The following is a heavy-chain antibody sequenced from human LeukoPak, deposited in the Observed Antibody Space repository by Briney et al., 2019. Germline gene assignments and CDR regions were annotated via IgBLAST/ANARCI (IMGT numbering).Heavy chain of an antibody. V-gene: IGHV1-24*01. D-gene: IGHD2-2*01. CDR1: GYTLTELS. CDR3: ATDPLNVVVPAATKFYGMDV. J-gene: IGHJ6*02. CDR2: FDPEDSET. Sequence: ASVKVSCKVSGYTLTELSMHWVRQAPGKGLEWMGGFDPEDSETIYAQKFQGRVTMTEDTSTDTAYMELSSLRSEDTAVYYCATDPLNVVVPAATKFYGMDVWGQGTTVTVSS.